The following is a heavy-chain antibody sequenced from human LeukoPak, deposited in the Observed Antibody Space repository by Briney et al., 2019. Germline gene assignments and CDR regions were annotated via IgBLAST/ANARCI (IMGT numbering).Heavy chain of an antibody. Sequence: GGSLRLSCAASGLSFADSWMHWVTQPSAKGLVYGSRINNDGSDTRYADSVRGRFTISRDNAKNTLYLQMNSLRAEDTAVYYCARVSGLGMNEYYQHWGQGTLVTVPS. CDR2: INNDGSDT. CDR3: ARVSGLGMNEYYQH. D-gene: IGHD3-16*01. V-gene: IGHV3-74*01. CDR1: GLSFADSW. J-gene: IGHJ1*01.